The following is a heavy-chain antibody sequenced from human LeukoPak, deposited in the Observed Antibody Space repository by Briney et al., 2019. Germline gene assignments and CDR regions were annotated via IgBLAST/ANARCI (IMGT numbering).Heavy chain of an antibody. CDR1: GYTFTAYY. V-gene: IGHV1-2*02. CDR3: ARGPTLGLDI. J-gene: IGHJ3*02. Sequence: GASVKVSCRASGYTFTAYYIHWVRQAPGQGLEWMGWINPNSGDTSLPQRFQGRVTMTRDTSIITAYMELSSLTSDDTGMYYCARGPTLGLDIWGQGTMVTVSS. CDR2: INPNSGDT.